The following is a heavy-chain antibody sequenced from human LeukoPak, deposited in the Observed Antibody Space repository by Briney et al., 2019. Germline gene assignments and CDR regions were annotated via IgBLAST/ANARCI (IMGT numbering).Heavy chain of an antibody. Sequence: GGSLRLSCAASGFTFSNYAMNWVRQAPGKGLEWVSSISGSGGSTYYADSVKGRFTISRDNSKNSLYLQMNSLRAEDTAVYYCAKATLVGATRYNWFDPWGQGTLVTVSS. CDR3: AKATLVGATRYNWFDP. CDR1: GFTFSNYA. D-gene: IGHD1-26*01. V-gene: IGHV3-23*01. J-gene: IGHJ5*02. CDR2: ISGSGGST.